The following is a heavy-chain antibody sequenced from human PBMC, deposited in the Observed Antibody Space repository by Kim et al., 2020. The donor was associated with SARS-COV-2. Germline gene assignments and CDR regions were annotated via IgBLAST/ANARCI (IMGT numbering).Heavy chain of an antibody. D-gene: IGHD6-13*01. CDR3: ARDPTQPKYSSSWYYFDY. Sequence: ASVKVSCKASGYTFTSYAMNWVRQAPGQGLEWMGWINTNTGNPTYAQGFTGRFVFSLDTSVSTAYLQISSLKAEDTAVYYCARDPTQPKYSSSWYYFDYWGQGTLVTVSS. CDR1: GYTFTSYA. J-gene: IGHJ4*02. V-gene: IGHV7-4-1*02. CDR2: INTNTGNP.